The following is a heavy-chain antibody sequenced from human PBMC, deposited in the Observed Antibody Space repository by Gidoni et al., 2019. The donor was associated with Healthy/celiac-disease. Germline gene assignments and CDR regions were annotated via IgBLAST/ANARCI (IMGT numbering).Heavy chain of an antibody. V-gene: IGHV1-69*04. CDR1: GGTFSSYA. CDR2: IIPILGIA. CDR3: ASYSGYAFGTFDY. J-gene: IGHJ4*02. D-gene: IGHD5-12*01. Sequence: QVQLVQSGAEVKKPGSSVKVSCKASGGTFSSYAISWVRQAPGKGLEWMGRIIPILGIANYAQKFQGRVTITADKSTSTAYMELSSLRSEDTAVYYCASYSGYAFGTFDYWGQGTLVTVSS.